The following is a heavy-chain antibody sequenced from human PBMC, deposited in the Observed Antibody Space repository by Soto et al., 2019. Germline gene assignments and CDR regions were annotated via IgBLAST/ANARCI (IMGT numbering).Heavy chain of an antibody. CDR3: AKGGVGTTPIYVMDV. D-gene: IGHD1-26*01. CDR2: IIPIFGTA. V-gene: IGHV1-69*12. Sequence: QVQLVQYGAEVKKPGSSVKDSCKASGGTFSSYAISWVRQSPGQGLEWMGGIIPIFGTANYAQKFQGRVTITAVESTGTAYMERSRLRSEDTAAYYCAKGGVGTTPIYVMDVWGEGTTGTVAS. CDR1: GGTFSSYA. J-gene: IGHJ6*04.